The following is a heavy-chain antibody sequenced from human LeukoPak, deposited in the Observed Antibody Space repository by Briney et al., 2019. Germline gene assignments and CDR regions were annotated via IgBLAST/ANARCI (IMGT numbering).Heavy chain of an antibody. CDR1: GFTFDDYA. D-gene: IGHD6-13*01. Sequence: PGGSLRLSCAASGFTFDDYAMHWVRQAPGKGLEWVSGISWNSGSIGYADSVKGGFTISRDNAKNSLYLQMNSLRAEDTALYYCAKDSFLYSSSWYYFDYWGQGTLVTVSS. CDR3: AKDSFLYSSSWYYFDY. V-gene: IGHV3-9*01. J-gene: IGHJ4*02. CDR2: ISWNSGSI.